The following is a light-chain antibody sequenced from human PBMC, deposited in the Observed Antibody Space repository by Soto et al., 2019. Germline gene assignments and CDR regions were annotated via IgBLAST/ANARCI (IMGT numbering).Light chain of an antibody. CDR1: QSVSSY. CDR3: QQRSNWQRT. CDR2: DAS. Sequence: EIVLTQSPATLSLSPGERATLSCRASQSVSSYLAWFQQKPGQAPRLLIYDASNRATGIPARVSGSGSGTDFTLTISSLEPEEFAGDYCQQRSNWQRTFGQGTKVESK. V-gene: IGKV3-11*01. J-gene: IGKJ1*01.